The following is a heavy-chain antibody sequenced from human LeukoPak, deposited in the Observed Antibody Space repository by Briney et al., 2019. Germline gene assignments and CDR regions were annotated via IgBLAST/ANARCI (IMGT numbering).Heavy chain of an antibody. D-gene: IGHD4-23*01. V-gene: IGHV1-69*13. Sequence: SVKVSCKASGGTFSSYAITWVRQAPGQGLEWMGGIIPIFGTANYAQKFQGRVTITADESTSTAYMELSSLRSEDTAVYYCASVDYGGNSGFDYWGQGTLVTVSS. CDR2: IIPIFGTA. J-gene: IGHJ4*02. CDR3: ASVDYGGNSGFDY. CDR1: GGTFSSYA.